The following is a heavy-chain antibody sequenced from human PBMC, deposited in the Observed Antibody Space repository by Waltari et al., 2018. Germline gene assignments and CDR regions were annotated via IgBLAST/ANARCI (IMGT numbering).Heavy chain of an antibody. CDR1: GDRVPSSSPP. V-gene: IGHV6-1*01. Sequence: QVQLQQSGPGMVKPSQTLSLTCAISGDRVPSSSPPWNWIRQSPSRGLEWLGRTYYRSQWYHDYAVFVKSRITINPDTSKNQFSLQLNSVTPEDTAVYYCTRTRGKVAATDYWGQGTLVTVSS. D-gene: IGHD6-13*01. J-gene: IGHJ4*02. CDR3: TRTRGKVAATDY. CDR2: TYYRSQWYH.